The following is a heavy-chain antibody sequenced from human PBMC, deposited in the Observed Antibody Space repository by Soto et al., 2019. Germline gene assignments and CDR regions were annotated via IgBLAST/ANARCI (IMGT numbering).Heavy chain of an antibody. J-gene: IGHJ4*02. D-gene: IGHD3-22*01. V-gene: IGHV1-24*01. Sequence: GASVKVSCKVSGYTLTELSMHWVRQAPGKGLEWMGGFDPEDGETIYAQKFQGRVTMTEDTSTDTAYMELSSLRSEDTAVYYCATLPVRGDYDSSGYFFFDYWGQGTLVTVSS. CDR1: GYTLTELS. CDR3: ATLPVRGDYDSSGYFFFDY. CDR2: FDPEDGET.